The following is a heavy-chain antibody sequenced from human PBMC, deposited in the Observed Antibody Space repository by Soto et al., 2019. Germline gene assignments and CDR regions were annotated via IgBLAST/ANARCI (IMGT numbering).Heavy chain of an antibody. J-gene: IGHJ4*02. D-gene: IGHD2-15*01. CDR3: SPGRYCSASDNCLGFFDY. V-gene: IGHV3-23*01. Sequence: QPGGSLRLSCAASGFTFSSYAMSWVRQAPGKGLEWVAAIGGSGGSTYFADSVKGRFTISRDNSKNTLYLQMNSLRAEDTAVYYCSPGRYCSASDNCLGFFDYWGQGTVVTVSS. CDR1: GFTFSSYA. CDR2: IGGSGGST.